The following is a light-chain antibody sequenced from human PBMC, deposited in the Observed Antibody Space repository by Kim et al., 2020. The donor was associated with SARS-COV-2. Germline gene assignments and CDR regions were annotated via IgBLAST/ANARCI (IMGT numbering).Light chain of an antibody. J-gene: IGLJ3*02. CDR1: SSNIGAGYA. Sequence: QTGTISCPGSSSNIGAGYAVHWYHQFPGTAPKLLLYGNNNRPSGVPDRFSGSKSGTSASLAITGLQAEDEGFYHCQSYDSSLSGWVFGGGTQLTVL. V-gene: IGLV1-40*01. CDR3: QSYDSSLSGWV. CDR2: GNN.